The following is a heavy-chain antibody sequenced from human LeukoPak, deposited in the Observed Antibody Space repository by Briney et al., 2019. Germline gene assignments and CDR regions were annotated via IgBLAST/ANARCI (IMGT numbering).Heavy chain of an antibody. CDR1: GFTFGDYA. CDR3: TRSYYYDSSGYYGY. D-gene: IGHD3-22*01. CDR2: IRSKAYGGTT. Sequence: GFLRLSCTASGFTFGDYAMSWFRQAPGKGLEWVGFIRSKAYGGTTEYAASVKGRFTISRDDSESIAYLQMNSLKTEDTAVYYCTRSYYYDSSGYYGYWGQGTLVTVSS. J-gene: IGHJ4*02. V-gene: IGHV3-49*03.